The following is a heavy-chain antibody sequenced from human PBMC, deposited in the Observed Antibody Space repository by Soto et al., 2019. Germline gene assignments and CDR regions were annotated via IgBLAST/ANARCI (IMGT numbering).Heavy chain of an antibody. J-gene: IGHJ4*02. V-gene: IGHV3-48*03. CDR1: GFTFSSYE. CDR2: ISSSGSSI. Sequence: EVQLVESGGGLAQPGGSLRLSCAASGFTFSSYEMNWVRQAPGKGLEWVSYISSSGSSIYYADSVKGRFTISRDNAKNSVYLQMNSLRAEDTAVYYCARDTWAGGGSLPFDYWGQGTLVTVSS. CDR3: ARDTWAGGGSLPFDY. D-gene: IGHD2-15*01.